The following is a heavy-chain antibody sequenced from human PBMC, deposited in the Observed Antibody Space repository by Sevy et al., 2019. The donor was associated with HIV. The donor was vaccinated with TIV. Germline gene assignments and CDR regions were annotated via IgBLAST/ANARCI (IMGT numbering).Heavy chain of an antibody. Sequence: GGSLRLSCAASGFTFSSYAMHWVRQAPGKGLEWVAVISYDGSNKYYADSVKGRFTISRDNSKNTLYLQMNSLRAEDTAVYYCARRLTSTAQYYYYGMDVWGQGTTVTVSS. CDR3: ARRLTSTAQYYYYGMDV. D-gene: IGHD4-17*01. V-gene: IGHV3-30*04. CDR1: GFTFSSYA. J-gene: IGHJ6*02. CDR2: ISYDGSNK.